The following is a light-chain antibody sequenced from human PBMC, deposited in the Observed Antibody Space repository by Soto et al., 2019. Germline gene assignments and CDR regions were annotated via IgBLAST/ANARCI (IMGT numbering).Light chain of an antibody. Sequence: EIVLTQSPGTLSLSPGERATLSCRASQSVSSSYLAWYQQKPGQAPRLLIYGASSRATGIPDRFSGSGSGTDFTLTISRLEPDDFAVYYFQHYGSSLTFAGGTKVETK. CDR3: QHYGSSLT. CDR2: GAS. CDR1: QSVSSSY. V-gene: IGKV3-20*01. J-gene: IGKJ4*01.